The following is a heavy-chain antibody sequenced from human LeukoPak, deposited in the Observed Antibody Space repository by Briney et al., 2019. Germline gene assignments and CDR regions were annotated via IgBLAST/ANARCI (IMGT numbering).Heavy chain of an antibody. V-gene: IGHV4-39*07. CDR2: IYHSGST. J-gene: IGHJ4*02. CDR1: GGSISSGSYY. D-gene: IGHD4-17*01. Sequence: PSQTLSLTCTVSGGSISSGSYYWSWIRQPPGKGLEWIGSIYHSGSTYYNPSLKSRVTISVDTSKNQFSLKLSSVTAADTAVYYCARDLAGEGLRQWGDIYYYFDYWGQGTLVTVSS. CDR3: ARDLAGEGLRQWGDIYYYFDY.